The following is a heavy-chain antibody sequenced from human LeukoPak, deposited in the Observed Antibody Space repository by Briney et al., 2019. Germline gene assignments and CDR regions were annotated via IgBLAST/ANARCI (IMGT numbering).Heavy chain of an antibody. CDR1: GFTFSSYG. D-gene: IGHD6-13*01. J-gene: IGHJ4*02. CDR2: ISYDGSNK. CDR3: ARAERGELRYSSSWYTYY. V-gene: IGHV3-30*19. Sequence: PGGSLRLSCAASGFTFSSYGMHWVRQAPGKGLEWVAIISYDGSNKYYADSVKGRFTISRDNSKNTLYLQMNSLRAEDTAVYYCARAERGELRYSSSWYTYYWGQGTLVTVSS.